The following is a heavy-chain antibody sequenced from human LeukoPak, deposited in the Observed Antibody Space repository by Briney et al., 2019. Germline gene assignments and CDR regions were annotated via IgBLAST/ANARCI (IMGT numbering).Heavy chain of an antibody. CDR2: ISWNSGSI. V-gene: IGHV3-9*03. CDR3: ASGAVAGPFDY. CDR1: GFSFSVYW. Sequence: PGGSLRLSCAASGFSFSVYWMHWVRQAPGKGLEWVSGISWNSGSIGYADSVKGRFTISRDNAKNSLYLQMNSLRAEDMALYYCASGAVAGPFDYWGQGTLVTVSS. J-gene: IGHJ4*02. D-gene: IGHD6-19*01.